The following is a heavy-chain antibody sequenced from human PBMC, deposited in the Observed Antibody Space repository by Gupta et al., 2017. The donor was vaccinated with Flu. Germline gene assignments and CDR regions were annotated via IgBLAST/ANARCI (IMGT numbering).Heavy chain of an antibody. J-gene: IGHJ4*02. CDR1: GGSFSGYY. CDR3: ARGVGFLAYYFDY. V-gene: IGHV4-34*01. D-gene: IGHD3-3*01. CDR2: INHSGST. Sequence: QVQLQQWGAGLLKPSETLSLTCAVYGGSFSGYYWSWIRQPPGKGLEWIGEINHSGSTNYNPSLKSRVTISVDTSKNQFSLKLSSVTAADTAVYYCARGVGFLAYYFDYWGQGTLVTVSS.